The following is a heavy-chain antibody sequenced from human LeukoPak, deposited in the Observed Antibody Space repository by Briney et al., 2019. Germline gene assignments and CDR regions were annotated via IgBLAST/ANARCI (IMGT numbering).Heavy chain of an antibody. CDR1: GDSVSSNSAA. CDR3: ARRQNDGIAVAGPFDY. Sequence: KISQTLSLTCAISGDSVSSNSAAWNWIRQSPSRGLEWLGRTYYRSKWYNDYAVSVKSRITINPDTSKNQFSLQLNSVTPEDTAVYYCARRQNDGIAVAGPFDYWGQGTLVTVSS. J-gene: IGHJ4*02. CDR2: TYYRSKWYN. V-gene: IGHV6-1*01. D-gene: IGHD6-19*01.